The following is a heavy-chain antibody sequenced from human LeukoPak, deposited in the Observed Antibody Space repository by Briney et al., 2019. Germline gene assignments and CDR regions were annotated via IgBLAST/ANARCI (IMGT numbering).Heavy chain of an antibody. D-gene: IGHD2-2*01. CDR1: GFTFSSYG. Sequence: GGSLRLSCAASGFTFSSYGMHWVRQAPGKGLEWVAVILSDGSKEFYTDSVKGRFTISRDNSKNTLYLQMNSLRAEDTAVYYCAKGNIVVVPAAPGDWGQGTLVTVSS. CDR2: ILSDGSKE. CDR3: AKGNIVVVPAAPGD. J-gene: IGHJ4*02. V-gene: IGHV3-30*02.